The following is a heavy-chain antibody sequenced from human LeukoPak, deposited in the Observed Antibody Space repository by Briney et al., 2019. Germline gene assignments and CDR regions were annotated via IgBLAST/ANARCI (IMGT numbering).Heavy chain of an antibody. CDR3: ARHYSSSWKWFDP. CDR2: MNPISGNT. CDR1: GYTFTSYD. J-gene: IGHJ5*02. D-gene: IGHD6-13*01. Sequence: PLASVRVSCKASGYTFTSYDISWVRQATGQGLEWMGWMNPISGNTGYAQKFQGRVTITADESTSTAYMELSSLRSEDTAVYYCARHYSSSWKWFDPWGQGTLVTVSS. V-gene: IGHV1-8*01.